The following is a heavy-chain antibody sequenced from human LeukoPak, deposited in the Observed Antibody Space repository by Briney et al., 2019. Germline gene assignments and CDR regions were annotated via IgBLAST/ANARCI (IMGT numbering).Heavy chain of an antibody. J-gene: IGHJ4*02. D-gene: IGHD2-2*01. CDR3: ARDRSVPAAGIDY. Sequence: GASVEVSCKASGYTFTGYYMHWVRQAPGQGLEWMGWINPNSGGTNYAQKFQGRVTMTRDTSISTAYMELSRLRSDDTAVYYCARDRSVPAAGIDYWGQGTLVTVSS. CDR1: GYTFTGYY. CDR2: INPNSGGT. V-gene: IGHV1-2*02.